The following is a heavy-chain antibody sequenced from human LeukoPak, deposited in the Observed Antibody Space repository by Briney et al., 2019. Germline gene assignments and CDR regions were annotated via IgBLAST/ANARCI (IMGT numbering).Heavy chain of an antibody. CDR3: ARWGDGYNFRGMDV. CDR2: IYSGGST. J-gene: IGHJ6*02. Sequence: GGSLRLSCAASGFTVSSNYMSWVRQAPGKGLEWVSVIYSGGSTYYADSVKGRFTISRDNSKNTLYLQMNSLRAEDTAVYYCARWGDGYNFRGMDVWGQGTTVSVSS. V-gene: IGHV3-66*01. CDR1: GFTVSSNY. D-gene: IGHD5-24*01.